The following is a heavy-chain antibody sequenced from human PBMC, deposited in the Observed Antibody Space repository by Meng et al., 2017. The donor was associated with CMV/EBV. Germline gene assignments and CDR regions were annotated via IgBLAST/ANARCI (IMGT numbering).Heavy chain of an antibody. CDR3: ARVNCSSTSCSWYYYGMDV. D-gene: IGHD2-2*01. J-gene: IGHJ6*02. Sequence: GESLKTSCAASGFTFSSYSMNWVRQAPGKGLEWVSSISSSSSYIYYADSVKGRFTISRDNAKNSLYLQMNSLRAEDTAVYYCARVNCSSTSCSWYYYGMDVWGQGTTVTVSS. V-gene: IGHV3-21*01. CDR1: GFTFSSYS. CDR2: ISSSSSYI.